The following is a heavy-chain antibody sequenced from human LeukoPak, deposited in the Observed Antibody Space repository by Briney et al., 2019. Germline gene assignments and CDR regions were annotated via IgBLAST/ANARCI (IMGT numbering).Heavy chain of an antibody. CDR2: INHSGST. J-gene: IGHJ4*02. CDR3: ARRTIFGVVRY. D-gene: IGHD3-3*01. CDR1: GGSFSGYY. V-gene: IGHV4-34*01. Sequence: PSGTLSLTCAVYGGSFSGYYWSWIRQPPGKGLEWIGEINHSGSTNYNPSLKSRVTISVDTSKNQFSLKLSSVTAADTAVYYCARRTIFGVVRYWGQGTLVTVSS.